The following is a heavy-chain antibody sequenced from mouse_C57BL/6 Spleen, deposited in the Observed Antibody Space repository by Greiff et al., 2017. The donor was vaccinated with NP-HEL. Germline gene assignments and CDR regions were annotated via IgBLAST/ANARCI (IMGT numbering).Heavy chain of an antibody. CDR2: ISSGGDYI. J-gene: IGHJ1*03. Sequence: EVKLMESGEGLVKPGGSLKLSCAASGFTFSSYAMSWVRQTPEKRLEWVAYISSGGDYIYYADTVKGRFTISRDNARNTLYLQMSSLKSEDTAMYYCTREGDYYGRSYGYFDVWGTGTTVTVSS. D-gene: IGHD1-1*01. CDR1: GFTFSSYA. V-gene: IGHV5-9-1*02. CDR3: TREGDYYGRSYGYFDV.